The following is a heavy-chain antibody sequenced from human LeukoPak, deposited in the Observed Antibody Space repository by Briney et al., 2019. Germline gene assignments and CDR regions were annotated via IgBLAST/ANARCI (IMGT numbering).Heavy chain of an antibody. CDR2: MYTGGTT. D-gene: IGHD3-16*01. CDR3: AKDEATSGGGLAS. CDR1: GFTVSGTH. V-gene: IGHV3-53*01. Sequence: GGSLRLSCAASGFTVSGTHMSWVRQAPGKGLEWVSAMYTGGTTYYADSVMGRFTVSRDNSRNTVFLHMNSLRVDDTAVYYCAKDEATSGGGLASWGQGTPVTVS. J-gene: IGHJ4*02.